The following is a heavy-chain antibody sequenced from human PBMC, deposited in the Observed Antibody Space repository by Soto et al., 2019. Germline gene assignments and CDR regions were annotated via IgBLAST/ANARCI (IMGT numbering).Heavy chain of an antibody. J-gene: IGHJ4*02. CDR3: ARVGIEMATMNY. CDR2: IYPGDSDT. Sequence: GESLKISCKDSXYNFTTCWIAWVRQMPGKGLEWMGIIYPGDSDTKYSPSFQGQVTISADKSISTAYLQWSSLKASDTAMYFCARVGIEMATMNYWGPGTPVTVSS. D-gene: IGHD5-12*01. V-gene: IGHV5-51*01. CDR1: XYNFTTCW.